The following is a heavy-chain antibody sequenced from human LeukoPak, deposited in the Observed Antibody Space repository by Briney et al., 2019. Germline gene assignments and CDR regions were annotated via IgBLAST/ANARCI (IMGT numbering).Heavy chain of an antibody. V-gene: IGHV4-38-2*01. Sequence: PSETLSLTCAVSGYSITSGYFWGRIRRPPGKGLEWIGNLYHAGTTYYNPALESRITMSVGTSKNQFSRKLNSVTAADTAVYFCARRNYGTYFFDYWGQGALVTASS. CDR1: GYSITSGYF. D-gene: IGHD1-7*01. CDR3: ARRNYGTYFFDY. J-gene: IGHJ4*02. CDR2: LYHAGTT.